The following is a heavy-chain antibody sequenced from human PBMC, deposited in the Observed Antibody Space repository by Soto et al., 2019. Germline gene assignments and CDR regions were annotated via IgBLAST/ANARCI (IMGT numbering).Heavy chain of an antibody. Sequence: QVQLVESGGGVVQPGTSLRLSCAASGFTFSSYAMHWVRQAPGEGLEWVSLISYDGSSKYADSVKGRCTISRDNSKNTLFLQMNSLRAEDTAVYYCANVKVVMVEAAAIQTWGQGTLVTVSS. CDR2: ISYDGSSK. CDR3: ANVKVVMVEAAAIQT. D-gene: IGHD2-15*01. V-gene: IGHV3-30-3*01. J-gene: IGHJ5*02. CDR1: GFTFSSYA.